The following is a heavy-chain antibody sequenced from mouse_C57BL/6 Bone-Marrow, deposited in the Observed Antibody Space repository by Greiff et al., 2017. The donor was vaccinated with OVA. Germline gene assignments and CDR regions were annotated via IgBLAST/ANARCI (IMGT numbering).Heavy chain of an antibody. CDR1: GFTFTDYY. J-gene: IGHJ4*01. V-gene: IGHV7-3*01. Sequence: EVQLVESGGGLVQPGGSLSLSCAASGFTFTDYYMSWVRQPPGKALEWLGFIRNKANGYTTEYSASVKGRFTISRYNSQSILYLQMNALRAEDSATYYCARSDGPHYYAMDYWGQGTSVTVSS. D-gene: IGHD2-3*01. CDR3: ARSDGPHYYAMDY. CDR2: IRNKANGYTT.